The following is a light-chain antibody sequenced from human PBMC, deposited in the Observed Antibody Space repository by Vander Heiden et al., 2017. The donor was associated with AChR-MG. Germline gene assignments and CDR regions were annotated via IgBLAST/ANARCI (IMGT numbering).Light chain of an antibody. CDR1: QSVSSY. V-gene: IGKV3-11*01. CDR2: DAS. J-gene: IGKJ5*01. Sequence: EIVLTQSPPTLSLSPGDRATLPCWASQSVSSYLAWYQQKPGQAPRLLIYDASNRATGIPARFSGSGSGTDFTLTISSLEPEDFAVYYCQQRSNWPITFGQGTRLEIK. CDR3: QQRSNWPIT.